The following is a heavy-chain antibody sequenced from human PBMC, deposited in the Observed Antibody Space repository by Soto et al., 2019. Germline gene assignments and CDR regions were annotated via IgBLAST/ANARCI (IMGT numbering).Heavy chain of an antibody. Sequence: GASVKVSCKASGYTFTDSAIHWVRQAPGQSLEWLGWIAPGNGNTKYSQNFQGRVSITGDTSATTVYMELSSLRSEDTAVYYCAKGSRMWTPDYWGQGTLVTVSS. V-gene: IGHV1-3*01. CDR3: AKGSRMWTPDY. CDR2: IAPGNGNT. D-gene: IGHD2-21*01. J-gene: IGHJ4*02. CDR1: GYTFTDSA.